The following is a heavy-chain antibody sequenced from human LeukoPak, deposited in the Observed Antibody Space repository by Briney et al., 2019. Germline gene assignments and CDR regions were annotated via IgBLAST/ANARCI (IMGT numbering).Heavy chain of an antibody. CDR3: ATHPPTVTTY. V-gene: IGHV3-21*01. D-gene: IGHD4-17*01. Sequence: GGSLRLSCAASGFTFSTYAMSWARQAPGKGLECVSSISSSSTYIYYADSVKGRFIISRDNAKNSLYLQMNSLRAEDTAVYYCATHPPTVTTYWGQGTLVTVSS. J-gene: IGHJ4*02. CDR1: GFTFSTYA. CDR2: ISSSSTYI.